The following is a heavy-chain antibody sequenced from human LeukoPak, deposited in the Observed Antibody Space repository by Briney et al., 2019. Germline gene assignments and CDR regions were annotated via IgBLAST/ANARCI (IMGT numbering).Heavy chain of an antibody. CDR2: VNPSGGGT. CDR3: ARLSSHYGDYKVDP. J-gene: IGHJ5*02. D-gene: IGHD4-17*01. CDR1: GYTFTNYY. V-gene: IGHV1-46*01. Sequence: ASVKVSCKTSGYTFTNYYMHWVRQAPGQGLEWLGLVNPSGGGTTYAQKFQGRVTMTTDTSANTAYMDLSSLRSEDTAVYYCARLSSHYGDYKVDPWGQGTLVTVSS.